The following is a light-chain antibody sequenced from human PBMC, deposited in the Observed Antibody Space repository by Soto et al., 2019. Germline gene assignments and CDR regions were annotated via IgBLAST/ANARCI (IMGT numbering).Light chain of an antibody. CDR3: SSYAGSNNVL. V-gene: IGLV2-8*01. J-gene: IGLJ2*01. CDR2: EVT. Sequence: QSALTQPPSASGSPGQAVTISCTGTSSDVGGYDSVSWYQQHPGKAPKLMIYEVTERPSGVPDRFSGSKSGNTASLTVSGLQAEDEADYYCSSYAGSNNVLFGGGTKLTVL. CDR1: SSDVGGYDS.